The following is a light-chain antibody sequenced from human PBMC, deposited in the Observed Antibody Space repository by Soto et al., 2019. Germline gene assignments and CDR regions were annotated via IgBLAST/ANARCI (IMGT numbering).Light chain of an antibody. V-gene: IGKV4-1*01. CDR1: RSVLFSSNSKNA. J-gene: IGKJ4*01. Sequence: DIVMTQSPDSLDVSLGERATINCKSSRSVLFSSNSKNALAWYQQRSGQSPKLLIYWASTRESGVPDRFSGSGSGTDFTLTISTLQAEDVAVYYCQQYYVTPPTFGGGTKVEIK. CDR3: QQYYVTPPT. CDR2: WAS.